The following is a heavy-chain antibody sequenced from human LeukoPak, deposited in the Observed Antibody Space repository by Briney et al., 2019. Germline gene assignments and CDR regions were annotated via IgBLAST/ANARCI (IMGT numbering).Heavy chain of an antibody. CDR1: GGSISSYY. D-gene: IGHD5-18*01. CDR2: IYCSGST. J-gene: IGHJ6*03. Sequence: SETLSLTCTVSGGSISSYYWSWIRQPPGKGLEWIGYIYCSGSTNYNPSLKSRISISVDTSKNQFSLKLSSVTAADTAVYYCARTTEGGYTYNYFYYYYMDVWGKGTTVTISS. CDR3: ARTTEGGYTYNYFYYYYMDV. V-gene: IGHV4-59*01.